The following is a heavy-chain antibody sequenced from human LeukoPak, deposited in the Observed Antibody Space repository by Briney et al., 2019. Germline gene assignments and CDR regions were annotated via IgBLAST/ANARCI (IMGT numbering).Heavy chain of an antibody. J-gene: IGHJ5*02. Sequence: SETLSLTCTVSGGSFSSSSYYWGWIRQPPGKGLEWIGSIYYSGSTYYNPSLKSRVTISVDTSKNQFSLKLSSVTAADTAVYYCARDYYDSSGYYPWGQGTLVTVSS. D-gene: IGHD3-22*01. CDR1: GGSFSSSSYY. CDR3: ARDYYDSSGYYP. CDR2: IYYSGST. V-gene: IGHV4-39*02.